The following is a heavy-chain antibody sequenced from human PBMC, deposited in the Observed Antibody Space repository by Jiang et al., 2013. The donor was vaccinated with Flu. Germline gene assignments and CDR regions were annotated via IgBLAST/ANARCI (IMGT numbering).Heavy chain of an antibody. CDR3: ARGRVGPY. CDR1: GGSFSGYY. V-gene: IGHV4-34*01. Sequence: LLKPSETLSLTCAVYGGSFSGYYWSWIRQPPGKGLEWIGEINHSGSTNYNPSLKSRVTISVDTSKNQFSLKLSSVTAADTAVYYCARGRVGPYWGQGTLVTVSS. CDR2: INHSGST. J-gene: IGHJ4*02.